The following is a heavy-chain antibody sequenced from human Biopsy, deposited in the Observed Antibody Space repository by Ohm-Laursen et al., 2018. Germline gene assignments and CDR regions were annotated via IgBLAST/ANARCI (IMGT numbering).Heavy chain of an antibody. CDR3: VRGGSGSFPFDY. CDR1: GGSINSYY. V-gene: IGHV4-4*07. D-gene: IGHD3-10*01. J-gene: IGHJ4*02. Sequence: TLSLTCTVSGGSINSYYWSWMRQPAGKGLEWIGRLFTSGTTNYSPSLNNRVTMPVDTSKNQFSLRLTSVTAADTAVYYCVRGGSGSFPFDYWGPGTLVTVSS. CDR2: LFTSGTT.